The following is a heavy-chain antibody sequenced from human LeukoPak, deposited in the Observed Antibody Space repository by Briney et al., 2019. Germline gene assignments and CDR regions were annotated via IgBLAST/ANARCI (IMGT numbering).Heavy chain of an antibody. V-gene: IGHV1-2*02. J-gene: IGHJ4*02. CDR3: ARDRIYCSSTSCYTEEIDY. Sequence: ASVKVSCKASGYTFTGYYMHWVRQAPGQGLEWMGWINPNSGGTNYAQKFQGRVTMTRDTSISTAYMGLSRLRSDDTAVYYCARDRIYCSSTSCYTEEIDYWGQGTLVTVSS. CDR2: INPNSGGT. CDR1: GYTFTGYY. D-gene: IGHD2-2*02.